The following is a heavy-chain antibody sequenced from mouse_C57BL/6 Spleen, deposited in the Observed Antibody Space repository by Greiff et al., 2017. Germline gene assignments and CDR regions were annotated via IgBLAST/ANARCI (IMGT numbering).Heavy chain of an antibody. Sequence: EVKLVESGGGLVKPGGSLKLSCAASGFTFSDYGMHWVRQAPEKGLEWVAYISSGSSTIYYADTVKGRFTISRDNAKNTLFLQMTSLRSEDTAMXYCARGDFYGYDNYAMDYWGQGTSVTVSS. CDR1: GFTFSDYG. J-gene: IGHJ4*01. CDR3: ARGDFYGYDNYAMDY. CDR2: ISSGSSTI. V-gene: IGHV5-17*01. D-gene: IGHD2-2*01.